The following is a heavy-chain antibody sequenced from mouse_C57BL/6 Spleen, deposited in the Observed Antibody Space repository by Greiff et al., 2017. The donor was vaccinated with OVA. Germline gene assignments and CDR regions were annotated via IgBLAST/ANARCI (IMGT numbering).Heavy chain of an antibody. D-gene: IGHD2-12*01. CDR3: ARSYRGYFDY. J-gene: IGHJ2*01. V-gene: IGHV5-17*01. CDR1: GFTFSDYG. CDR2: ISSGSSTI. Sequence: DVMLVESGGGLVKPGGSLKLSCAASGFTFSDYGMHWVRQAPEKGLEWVAYISSGSSTIYYADTVKGRFTISRDNAKNTLFLQMTSLRSEDTAMYYCARSYRGYFDYWGQGTTLTVSS.